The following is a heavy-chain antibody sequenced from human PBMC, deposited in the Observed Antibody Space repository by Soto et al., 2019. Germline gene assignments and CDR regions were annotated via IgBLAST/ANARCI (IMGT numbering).Heavy chain of an antibody. V-gene: IGHV3-74*01. CDR1: GFTFRSHW. CDR2: VISDGSTT. J-gene: IGHJ4*01. CDR3: VRGIVDENTISIDF. Sequence: PGGSLRLSCAASGFTFRSHWMHWVRQVPGKGLVWVARVISDGSTTNSADSVKGRFTISRDNAKNTLYLQMNSLRVEDTAVYYCVRGIVDENTISIDFWGHGTLVTVSS. D-gene: IGHD3-3*01.